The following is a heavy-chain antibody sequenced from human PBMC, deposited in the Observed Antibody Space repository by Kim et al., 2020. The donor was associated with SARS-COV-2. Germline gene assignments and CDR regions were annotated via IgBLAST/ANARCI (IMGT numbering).Heavy chain of an antibody. J-gene: IGHJ6*02. CDR3: ARDAPRNSSSWYGLFNYYYGMDV. CDR2: IYYSGST. D-gene: IGHD6-13*01. Sequence: SETLSLTCTVSGGSISSYYWSWIRQPPGKGLEWIGYIYYSGSTNYNPSLKSRVTISVHTSKNQFSLKLSSVTAADTAVYYCARDAPRNSSSWYGLFNYYYGMDVWGQGTTVTVSS. V-gene: IGHV4-59*01. CDR1: GGSISSYY.